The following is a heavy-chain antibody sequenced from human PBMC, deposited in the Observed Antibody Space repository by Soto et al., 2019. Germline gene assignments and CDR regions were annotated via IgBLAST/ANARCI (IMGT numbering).Heavy chain of an antibody. CDR3: AKEFFSPQAYWFFDL. CDR2: IAADGLAQ. J-gene: IGHJ2*01. CDR1: GFTYSTFG. D-gene: IGHD3-3*01. V-gene: IGHV3-30*18. Sequence: QVQLVESGGGVVQPGRSLRLSCAASGFTYSTFGMHWVRQAPGKGLEWVAVIAADGLAQYYADSVKGRFTISRDNSENTLFLQMNNLVAEDTAVYYCAKEFFSPQAYWFFDLWGRGTLVTVSS.